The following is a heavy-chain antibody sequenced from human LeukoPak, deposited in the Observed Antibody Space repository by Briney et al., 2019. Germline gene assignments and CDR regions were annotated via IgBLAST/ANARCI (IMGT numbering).Heavy chain of an antibody. CDR2: ISSSGSTI. CDR1: GFTFSSYE. D-gene: IGHD6-13*01. J-gene: IGHJ4*02. Sequence: GGSLRLSCAASGFTFSSYEMNWVRQAPGKGLEWVSYISSSGSTIYYADSVKGRFTISRDNAKNSLYLQMNSLRAEDTAVYYCAREGYKGLDSSSWYHTSSPDYFDYWGQGTLVTVSS. CDR3: AREGYKGLDSSSWYHTSSPDYFDY. V-gene: IGHV3-48*03.